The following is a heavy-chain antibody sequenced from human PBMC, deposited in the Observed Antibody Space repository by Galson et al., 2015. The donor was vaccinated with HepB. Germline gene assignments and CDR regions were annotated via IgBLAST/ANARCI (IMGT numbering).Heavy chain of an antibody. Sequence: SLRLSCAASGFTFSSYGMHWVRQAPGKGLEWVAVMSYDGSNKYYAGSVKGRFTISGDNSKNTLYLQMNSLRAEDTAVYYCARDITTWSFSGAFDIWGQGTMVTVSS. J-gene: IGHJ3*02. CDR3: ARDITTWSFSGAFDI. CDR1: GFTFSSYG. V-gene: IGHV3-30*03. D-gene: IGHD3-22*01. CDR2: MSYDGSNK.